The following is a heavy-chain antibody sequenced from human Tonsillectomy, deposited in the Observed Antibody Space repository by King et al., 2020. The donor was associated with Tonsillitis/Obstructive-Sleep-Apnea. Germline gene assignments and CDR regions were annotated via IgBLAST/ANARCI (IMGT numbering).Heavy chain of an antibody. V-gene: IGHV3-21*01. CDR3: ARSSGYCSSTSCYVDP. J-gene: IGHJ5*02. Sequence: VQLVESGGGLVKPGGSLRLSCAASGFTFSSYSMNWVRQAPGKGLEWVSSISSSSTYIYYADSVKGRFTISRDNAKNSLYLQINSLRAEDTAVYYCARSSGYCSSTSCYVDPWGQGTLVTVSS. CDR1: GFTFSSYS. D-gene: IGHD2-2*01. CDR2: ISSSSTYI.